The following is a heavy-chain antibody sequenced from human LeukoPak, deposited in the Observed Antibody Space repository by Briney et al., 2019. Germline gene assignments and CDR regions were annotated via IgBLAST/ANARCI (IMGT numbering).Heavy chain of an antibody. CDR1: GFTFSSYA. CDR3: ARDPCHGALDY. V-gene: IGHV3-64D*06. D-gene: IGHD2-2*01. CDR2: ISSNGGST. J-gene: IGHJ4*02. Sequence: GGSLRLSCSASGFTFSSYAMHWVRQAPGKGLEYVSAISSNGGSTYYADSVKGRFTISRDNSKNTLYLQMSSLRAEDTAVYYCARDPCHGALDYWGQGALVTVSS.